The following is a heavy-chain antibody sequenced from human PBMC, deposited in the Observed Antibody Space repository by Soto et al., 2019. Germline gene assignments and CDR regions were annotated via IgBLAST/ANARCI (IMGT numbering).Heavy chain of an antibody. CDR1: GDSVSSNSAA. Sequence: PSQTLSLTCAISGDSVSSNSAAWNWIRQSPSRGLEWLGRTYYRSKWYNDYAVSVKSRITINPDTSKNQFSLQLNSVTPEDTAVYYCARATYYDYIWGSYRQYYFDYWGQGTLVTVSS. CDR3: ARATYYDYIWGSYRQYYFDY. D-gene: IGHD3-16*02. V-gene: IGHV6-1*01. CDR2: TYYRSKWYN. J-gene: IGHJ4*02.